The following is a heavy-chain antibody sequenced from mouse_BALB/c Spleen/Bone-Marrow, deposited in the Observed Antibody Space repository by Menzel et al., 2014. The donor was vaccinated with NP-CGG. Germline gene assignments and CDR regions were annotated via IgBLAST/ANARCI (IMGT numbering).Heavy chain of an antibody. CDR2: FNPYNDGT. V-gene: IGHV1-14*01. CDR3: TRGTTPDY. D-gene: IGHD1-1*01. CDR1: GYTFTSYV. Sequence: LVESGPELVKPGASVKKSCKASGYTFTSYVMHWVTQKPGQGLEWIGYFNPYNDGTKYNEKLKGKATLTSDKSSNKAYKELSSLTSEDSAVYYCTRGTTPDYWVQGTTLTVSS. J-gene: IGHJ2*01.